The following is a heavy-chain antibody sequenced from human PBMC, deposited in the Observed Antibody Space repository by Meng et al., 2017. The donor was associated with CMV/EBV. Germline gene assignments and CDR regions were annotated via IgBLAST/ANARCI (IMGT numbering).Heavy chain of an antibody. V-gene: IGHV3-20*04. CDR1: GFTLDDYG. Sequence: GGSLRLSCAASGFTLDDYGMSWVRQAPGKGLEWVSGINWNGGSTGYADSVKGRFTISRDNAKNSLYLQMNSLRAEDTALYYCARAQSGSYAPTPFDYWGQGTLVTVSS. J-gene: IGHJ4*02. CDR3: ARAQSGSYAPTPFDY. D-gene: IGHD1-26*01. CDR2: INWNGGST.